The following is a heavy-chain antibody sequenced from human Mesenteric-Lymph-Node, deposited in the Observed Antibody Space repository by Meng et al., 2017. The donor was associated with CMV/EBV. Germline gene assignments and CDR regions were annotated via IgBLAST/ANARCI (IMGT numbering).Heavy chain of an antibody. CDR2: IYSAGST. CDR1: GFTVSSNY. V-gene: IGHV3-66*02. J-gene: IGHJ4*02. D-gene: IGHD1-20*01. CDR3: AREGYNWSGFDH. Sequence: GESLKISCAVSGFTVSSNYINWVRQAPGKGLEWVSVIYSAGSTYFADSVKGRFTISRDNSKNTVYLQMNSLRAEDTAVYYCAREGYNWSGFDHWGQRTLVTVSS.